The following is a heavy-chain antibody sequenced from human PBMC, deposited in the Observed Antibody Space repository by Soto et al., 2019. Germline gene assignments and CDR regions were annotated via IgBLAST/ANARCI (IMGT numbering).Heavy chain of an antibody. CDR1: GGTFSSFT. CDR2: IIPIYGTA. D-gene: IGHD1-26*01. V-gene: IGHV1-69*01. Sequence: QVQLVQSGAEVKKPGSSVKVSCKASGGTFSSFTISWVRQAPGQGLEWMGGIIPIYGTANYAQKFQGRVTITADASTRTDYMELSSLRSEDTAVYYCAKDRRADWESYYYYAMDVWGQVTTVTVSS. CDR3: AKDRRADWESYYYYAMDV. J-gene: IGHJ6*02.